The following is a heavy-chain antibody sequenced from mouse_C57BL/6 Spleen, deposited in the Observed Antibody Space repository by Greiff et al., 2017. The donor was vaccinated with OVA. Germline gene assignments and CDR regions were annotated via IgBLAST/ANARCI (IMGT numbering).Heavy chain of an antibody. D-gene: IGHD1-1*01. CDR3: ARAHYYGSSYARDY. J-gene: IGHJ4*01. CDR2: IYPGDGDT. V-gene: IGHV1-82*01. Sequence: VQLQQSGPELVKPGASVKISCKASGYAFSSSWMNWVKQRPGKGLEWIGRIYPGDGDTNYNGKFKGKATLTADKSSSTAYMQLSSLTSEDSAVYFCARAHYYGSSYARDYWGQGTSVTGSS. CDR1: GYAFSSSW.